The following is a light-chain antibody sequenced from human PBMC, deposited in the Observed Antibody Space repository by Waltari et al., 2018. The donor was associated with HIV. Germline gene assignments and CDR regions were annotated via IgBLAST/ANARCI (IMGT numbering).Light chain of an antibody. V-gene: IGLV1-44*01. CDR3: AAWDDSLNGRV. Sequence: QSVLTQPPSASGTPGQRVTIPCSGSSSNIGSNTVNWYQQLPGTAPKLLIYNNNPRPSGVPDRFSGSKSGTSASLAISGLQSEDEADYYCAAWDDSLNGRVFGGGTKLTVL. CDR2: NNN. CDR1: SSNIGSNT. J-gene: IGLJ3*02.